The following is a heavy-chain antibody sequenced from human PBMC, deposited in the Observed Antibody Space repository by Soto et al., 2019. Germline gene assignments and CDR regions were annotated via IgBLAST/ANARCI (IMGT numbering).Heavy chain of an antibody. V-gene: IGHV3-7*05. Sequence: EVQLVESGGGLVQPGGSLRLSCLASEFTFNTYWMNWVRQATGRGLERVANIKEDGGEKNYVDSVKGRFTVSRDNAKNSLYLQWNSLRGEDTAVYFCARDWGTPGRGSAVGYYYHYGMDVWGQGTTVTVSS. CDR2: IKEDGGEK. CDR1: EFTFNTYW. CDR3: ARDWGTPGRGSAVGYYYHYGMDV. D-gene: IGHD6-19*01. J-gene: IGHJ6*02.